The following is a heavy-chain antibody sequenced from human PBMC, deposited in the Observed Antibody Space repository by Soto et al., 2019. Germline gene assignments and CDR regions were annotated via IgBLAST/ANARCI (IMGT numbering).Heavy chain of an antibody. CDR3: ARPSVWGVAPYYGMDI. D-gene: IGHD3-10*02. CDR2: ISSSGSTI. Sequence: GVLRLSCAASGFTFSSYAMTWVRQAPGKGLEWVSFISSSGSTIYYADSVKGRFTISRDNAKNSLYLQMNSLRAEDTAVYYCARPSVWGVAPYYGMDIWGQGNTVTVSS. CDR1: GFTFSSYA. J-gene: IGHJ6*02. V-gene: IGHV3-48*04.